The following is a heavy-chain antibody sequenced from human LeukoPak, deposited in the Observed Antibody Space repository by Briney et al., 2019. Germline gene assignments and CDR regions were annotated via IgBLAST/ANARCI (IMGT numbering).Heavy chain of an antibody. CDR1: GASISSYY. CDR2: IYYSGST. V-gene: IGHV4-59*01. Sequence: PSETLSLTCTVSGASISSYYWSWIRQPPGKGLEWIGYIYYSGSTNYNPSLKSRVTISVDTSKNQFSLKLSSVTAADTAVYYCARSITMVRGVLGYFDYWGQGTLVTVSS. D-gene: IGHD3-10*01. J-gene: IGHJ4*02. CDR3: ARSITMVRGVLGYFDY.